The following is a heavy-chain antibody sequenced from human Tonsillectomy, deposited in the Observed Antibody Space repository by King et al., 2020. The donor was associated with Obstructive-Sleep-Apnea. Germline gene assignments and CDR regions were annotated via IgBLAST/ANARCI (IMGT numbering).Heavy chain of an antibody. Sequence: LVQSGAEVKKPGSSVKVSCKASGGTFSSYAISWVRQAPGQGLEWMGGIIPIFGTANYAQKFQGRVTITADESTSTAYMELSSLRSEDTAVYYCAGPNLVVPAAMTYDAFDIWGQGTMVTVS. D-gene: IGHD2-2*01. CDR1: GGTFSSYA. CDR3: AGPNLVVPAAMTYDAFDI. CDR2: IIPIFGTA. J-gene: IGHJ3*02. V-gene: IGHV1-69*01.